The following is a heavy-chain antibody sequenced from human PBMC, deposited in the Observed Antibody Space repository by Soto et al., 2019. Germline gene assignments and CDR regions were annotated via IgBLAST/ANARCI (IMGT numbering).Heavy chain of an antibody. CDR3: ASSIATAGTLGLDY. V-gene: IGHV4-31*03. CDR2: IYYSGST. D-gene: IGHD6-13*01. CDR1: GGSISSGGYY. J-gene: IGHJ4*02. Sequence: SETLSLTCTVSGGSISSGGYYWSWIRQHPGKGLEWIGYIYYSGSTYFNPSLKSRLTISVDTSKNQFSLKLSSVTAADTAVYYCASSIATAGTLGLDYWGQGTLVTVSS.